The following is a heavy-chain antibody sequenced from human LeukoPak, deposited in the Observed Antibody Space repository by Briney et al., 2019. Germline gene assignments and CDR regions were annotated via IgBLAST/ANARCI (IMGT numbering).Heavy chain of an antibody. Sequence: GGSLRLSCAASGFTFDDYAMNWVRQAPGRGLEWVSYVSSDSTTIQYADSVKGRFTISRDYAKNSLNLQMNSLRAEDTALYYCTRDGGWRDDYWGEGTLVTVSS. CDR1: GFTFDDYA. CDR3: TRDGGWRDDY. D-gene: IGHD3-16*01. V-gene: IGHV3-48*01. CDR2: VSSDSTTI. J-gene: IGHJ4*02.